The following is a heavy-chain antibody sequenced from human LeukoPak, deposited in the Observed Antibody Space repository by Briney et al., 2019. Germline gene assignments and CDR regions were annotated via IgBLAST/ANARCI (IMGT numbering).Heavy chain of an antibody. Sequence: GGSLRLSCAASGFTFSSYWMSWVRQAPGKGLEWVANIKQDGSEKYYVDSVKGRFTISRDNAKNSLYLQMNSLRAEDTAVYYCARVIKNWNANHFDYWGQGTLVTVSS. J-gene: IGHJ4*02. CDR1: GFTFSSYW. V-gene: IGHV3-7*05. D-gene: IGHD1-1*01. CDR3: ARVIKNWNANHFDY. CDR2: IKQDGSEK.